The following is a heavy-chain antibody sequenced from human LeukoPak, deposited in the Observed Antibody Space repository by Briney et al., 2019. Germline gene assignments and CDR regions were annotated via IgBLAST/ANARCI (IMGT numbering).Heavy chain of an antibody. CDR1: GGTFSSYA. D-gene: IGHD5-12*01. Sequence: SVKVSCKASGGTFSSYAITWVRQAPGQGLKWMGRIIPILGIANYAQKFQGRVTIIADKSTSTAYMELSGLRSEDTAVYYCARDLYSGHEGNAFDIWGQGTMVTVSS. V-gene: IGHV1-69*04. CDR3: ARDLYSGHEGNAFDI. J-gene: IGHJ3*02. CDR2: IIPILGIA.